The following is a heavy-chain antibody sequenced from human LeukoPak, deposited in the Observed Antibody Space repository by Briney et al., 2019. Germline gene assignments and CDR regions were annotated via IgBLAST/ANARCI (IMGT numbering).Heavy chain of an antibody. J-gene: IGHJ4*02. CDR1: GFPFSSYA. V-gene: IGHV3-23*01. CDR3: AKAPVTSCRGAFCYPFDY. Sequence: GGSLRLSCATSGFPFSSYAMSWVRQAPGKGLEWVSAMSSSDDGRYYAASVRGRFTTSRDTSRSTLYLQMNSLRAEDAAVYYCAKAPVTSCRGAFCYPFDYWGQGTLVTVSS. D-gene: IGHD2-15*01. CDR2: MSSSDDGR.